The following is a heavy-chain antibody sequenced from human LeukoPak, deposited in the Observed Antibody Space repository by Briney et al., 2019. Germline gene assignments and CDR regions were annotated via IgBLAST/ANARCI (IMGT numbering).Heavy chain of an antibody. D-gene: IGHD3-3*01. J-gene: IGHJ5*02. Sequence: PGGSLRLSCAASGFTFSSYAMSWVRQAPGKGLEWVSAISGSGGSTYYADSVKGRFTISRDNSKNTLYLQMNSLRAEDTAVYYCAKGGGFLEWFPRFDPWGQGTLVTVSS. CDR3: AKGGGFLEWFPRFDP. CDR1: GFTFSSYA. CDR2: ISGSGGST. V-gene: IGHV3-23*01.